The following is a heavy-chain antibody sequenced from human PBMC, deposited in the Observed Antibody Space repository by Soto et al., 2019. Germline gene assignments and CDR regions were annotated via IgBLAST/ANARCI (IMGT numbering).Heavy chain of an antibody. V-gene: IGHV4-59*08. CDR1: GDSISNYY. CDR2: IYYSGST. CDR3: ARRTRGGFDYDS. Sequence: QVQLQESGPGLVEPSETLSLTCTVSGDSISNYYWSWIRQPPGKGLEWIAYIYYSGSTNYTPSVKSRVTIPADTSRNQISLKHSSVTAADTAVYYCARRTRGGFDYDSWGQGTLVTVSS. J-gene: IGHJ4*02. D-gene: IGHD5-12*01.